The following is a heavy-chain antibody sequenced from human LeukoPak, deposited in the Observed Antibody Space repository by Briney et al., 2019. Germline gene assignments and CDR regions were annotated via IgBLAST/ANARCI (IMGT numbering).Heavy chain of an antibody. CDR3: ARSNCSSTSCYSFSDY. Sequence: ASVKVSCKASGYTFTGYYMHWVRQAPGQGLEWMGRINPNSGGTNYAQKFQGRVTMTRDTPISTAYMELSRLRSDDTAVYYCARSNCSSTSCYSFSDYWGQGTLFTVSS. CDR2: INPNSGGT. D-gene: IGHD2-2*02. CDR1: GYTFTGYY. J-gene: IGHJ4*02. V-gene: IGHV1-2*06.